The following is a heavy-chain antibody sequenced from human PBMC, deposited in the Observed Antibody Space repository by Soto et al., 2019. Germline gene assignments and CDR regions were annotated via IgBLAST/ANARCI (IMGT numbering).Heavy chain of an antibody. Sequence: QVQLVQSGAEVKKPGASVKVSCKASGYTFTSYGISWVRQAPGQGLEWMGWISAYNGNTNYAQKLQGRVTMTTDTTTSTAYMELRSLRSDDTAVYYCAREGPRITMVRGVTYIDYWGQGTLVTVSS. J-gene: IGHJ4*02. CDR3: AREGPRITMVRGVTYIDY. V-gene: IGHV1-18*01. CDR2: ISAYNGNT. D-gene: IGHD3-10*01. CDR1: GYTFTSYG.